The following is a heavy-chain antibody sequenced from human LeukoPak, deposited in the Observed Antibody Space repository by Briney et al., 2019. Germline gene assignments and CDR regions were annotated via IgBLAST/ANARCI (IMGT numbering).Heavy chain of an antibody. CDR2: IYYSGST. V-gene: IGHV4-39*01. CDR1: GGSISSSSYY. D-gene: IGHD3-10*01. Sequence: SETLSLTCTVSGGSISSSSYYWGWIRQPPGKGLEWIGSIYYSGSTYYNPSLKSRVTISVDTPKNQFSLKLSSVTAADTAVYYCARHRGYYYGSGGQIDYWGQGTLVTVSS. J-gene: IGHJ4*02. CDR3: ARHRGYYYGSGGQIDY.